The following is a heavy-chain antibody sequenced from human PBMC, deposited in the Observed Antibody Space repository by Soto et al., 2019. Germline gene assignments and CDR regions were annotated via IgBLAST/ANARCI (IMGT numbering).Heavy chain of an antibody. D-gene: IGHD3-10*01. CDR1: GGPMNNYY. J-gene: IGHJ6*02. V-gene: IGHV4-59*08. CDR3: ARQGFGELHGLVDV. CDR2: MGYNGFT. Sequence: QVQLQESGPGPVKPSETLSLTCTISGGPMNNYYCSWFRQPRGQGLEWIGYMGYNGFTRYNPSLRSRVAISLDTAKNQFSLNLSSVTAADTALYYCARQGFGELHGLVDVWGQGITVTVSS.